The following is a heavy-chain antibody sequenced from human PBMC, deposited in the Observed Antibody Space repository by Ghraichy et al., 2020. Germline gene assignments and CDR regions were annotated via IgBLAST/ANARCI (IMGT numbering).Heavy chain of an antibody. CDR2: IYYSGST. CDR3: ARQVPAAGTTGKSADFDY. CDR1: GGSISSSSYY. V-gene: IGHV4-39*01. J-gene: IGHJ4*02. D-gene: IGHD6-13*01. Sequence: SETLSLTCTVSGGSISSSSYYWGWIRQPPGKGLEWIGSIYYSGSTYYNPSLKSRVTISVDTSKNQFSLKLSSVTAADTAVYYCARQVPAAGTTGKSADFDYWGQGTLVTVSS.